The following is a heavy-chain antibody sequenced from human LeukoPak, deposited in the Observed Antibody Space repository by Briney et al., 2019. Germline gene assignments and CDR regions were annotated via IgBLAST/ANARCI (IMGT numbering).Heavy chain of an antibody. D-gene: IGHD3-16*01. CDR3: AKEVTFGGDKWFDY. CDR1: GGSISSGGYY. Sequence: PSETLSLTCTVSGGSISSGGYYWSWIRQHPGKGLEWIGYIYYSGSTYYNPSLKSRVTISVDTSKNQFSLKLSSVTAADTALYYCAKEVTFGGDKWFDYWGQGTLVTASS. J-gene: IGHJ4*02. V-gene: IGHV4-31*03. CDR2: IYYSGST.